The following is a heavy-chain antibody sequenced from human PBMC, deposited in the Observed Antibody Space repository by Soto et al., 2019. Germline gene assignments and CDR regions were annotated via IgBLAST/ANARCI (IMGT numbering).Heavy chain of an antibody. D-gene: IGHD3-16*01. CDR2: IYGSGGT. J-gene: IGHJ4*02. CDR3: AREGASSYASRHFDN. V-gene: IGHV4-4*07. Sequence: SETLSLTWTVAGGSMFNLYGSWIRQPAGKGLEWIARIYGSGGTNYNPSLKSRVTMSLDTSKNKFSLRLTSVTAADTAVYYCAREGASSYASRHFDNWGPGTLVTVSS. CDR1: GGSMFNLY.